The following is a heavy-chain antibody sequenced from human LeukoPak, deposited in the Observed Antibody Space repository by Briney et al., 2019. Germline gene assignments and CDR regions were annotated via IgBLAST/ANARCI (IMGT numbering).Heavy chain of an antibody. J-gene: IGHJ4*02. CDR1: GYTFTDYY. CDR3: ATDNYGMLDY. V-gene: IGHV1-2*02. Sequence: GASVKVSCRASGYTFTDYYIHWVRRAPGHGLEWMGWVDPRTGVTRCTQKFQGRVTMTRDTSISTVYLDLNGLTFDNTAVYYCATDNYGMLDYWGQGTLVTVSS. CDR2: VDPRTGVT. D-gene: IGHD3-9*01.